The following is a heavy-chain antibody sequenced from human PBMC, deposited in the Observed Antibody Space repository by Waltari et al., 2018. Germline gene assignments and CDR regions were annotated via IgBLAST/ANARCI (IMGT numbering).Heavy chain of an antibody. D-gene: IGHD2-15*01. Sequence: QVQLQQWGAGLLKPSETLSLNCAVYGGSFRGYYWSWLRQPPGKGLEWIGEINHSGSTNYNPSLKSRVTISVDTSKNQFSLKLSSVTAADTAVYYCARVVVVDNYYFDYWGQGTLVTVSS. CDR3: ARVVVVDNYYFDY. CDR1: GGSFRGYY. J-gene: IGHJ4*02. CDR2: INHSGST. V-gene: IGHV4-34*01.